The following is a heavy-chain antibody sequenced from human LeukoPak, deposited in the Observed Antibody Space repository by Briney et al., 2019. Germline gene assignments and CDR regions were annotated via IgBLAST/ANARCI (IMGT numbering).Heavy chain of an antibody. D-gene: IGHD6-19*01. Sequence: TSETLSLTCTASGGSISSYYWSWIRQPPGKGLEWIGYIYYSGSTNYNPSLKSRVTISVTSKNQFSLKLSSVTAADTDVYFCAREVSVAGNNWFDPWGQGALVTVSS. CDR3: AREVSVAGNNWFDP. CDR1: GGSISSYY. J-gene: IGHJ5*02. CDR2: IYYSGST. V-gene: IGHV4-59*01.